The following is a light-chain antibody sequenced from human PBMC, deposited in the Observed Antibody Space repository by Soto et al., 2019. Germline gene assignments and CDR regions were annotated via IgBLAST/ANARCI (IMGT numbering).Light chain of an antibody. CDR2: DVS. CDR3: CSWDSSLSAYV. CDR1: SSDVGRYDY. J-gene: IGLJ1*01. Sequence: QSALTQPRSVSGSPGQSVTISCTGTSSDVGRYDYVSWYQQHPGKAPKLIIYDVSERPSGVPDRFSGSKFGNTASLTISGLQAEDEADYSCCSWDSSLSAYVFGTGTKVTVL. V-gene: IGLV2-11*01.